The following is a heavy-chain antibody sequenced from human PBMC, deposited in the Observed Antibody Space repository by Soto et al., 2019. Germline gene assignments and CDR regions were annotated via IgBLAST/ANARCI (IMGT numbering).Heavy chain of an antibody. CDR1: GFTFSSYG. Sequence: GGSLRLSCAASGFTFSSYGMHWVRQAPGKGLEWVAVICYDGNNIYYADSVKGRFTISRDNAKNSLYLQMHSLRAEDTAVYYCARGRGIQVVLPATHPFDYWGQGTQVTVSS. CDR2: ICYDGNNI. CDR3: ARGRGIQVVLPATHPFDY. J-gene: IGHJ4*02. D-gene: IGHD2-2*01. V-gene: IGHV3-33*01.